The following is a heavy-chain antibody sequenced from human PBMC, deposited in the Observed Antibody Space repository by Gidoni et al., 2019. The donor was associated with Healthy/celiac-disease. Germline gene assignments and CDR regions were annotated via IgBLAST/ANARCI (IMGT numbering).Heavy chain of an antibody. CDR3: ARERPFGGVYYYYMDV. CDR2: TYYRAKWYN. J-gene: IGHJ6*03. Sequence: HVQLPQSGPGLVKPSQTLPLTCAISVDSVSSHSAAWNWIRQSPSRGLEWLGRTYYRAKWYNDYAVAVKSRITINPDTSKNQFSLQLNSVTPEDTAVYYCARERPFGGVYYYYMDVWGKGTTVTVSS. V-gene: IGHV6-1*01. D-gene: IGHD3-16*01. CDR1: VDSVSSHSAA.